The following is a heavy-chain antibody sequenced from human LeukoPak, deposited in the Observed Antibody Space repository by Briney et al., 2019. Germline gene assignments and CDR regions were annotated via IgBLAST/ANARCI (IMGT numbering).Heavy chain of an antibody. CDR1: GGTFSITA. J-gene: IGHJ4*02. CDR3: ARISSSSAVHY. CDR2: IIPIFDTE. D-gene: IGHD6-6*01. V-gene: IGHV1-69*05. Sequence: SVKISCTASGGTFSITAISWLRQAPAQGLEWMGRIIPIFDTENYAQKFQGRVTITTDDSTITAYKQLSSLRSEDTAVNYCARISSSSAVHYWGEGTLVTVSS.